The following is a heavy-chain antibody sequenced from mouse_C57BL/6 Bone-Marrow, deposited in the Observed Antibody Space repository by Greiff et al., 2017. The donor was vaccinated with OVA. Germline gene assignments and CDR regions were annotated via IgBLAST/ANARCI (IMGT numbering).Heavy chain of an antibody. J-gene: IGHJ1*03. V-gene: IGHV1-62-2*01. Sequence: QVQLKESGAELVKPGASVKLSCKASGYTFTEYTIHWVKQRSGQGLEWIGWFYPGSGSIKYNEKFKDKATLTADKSSSTVYMELSRLTSEDSAVYFCARHEGYYSNPWSYWYFDVWGTGTTVTVSS. CDR2: FYPGSGSI. D-gene: IGHD2-5*01. CDR3: ARHEGYYSNPWSYWYFDV. CDR1: GYTFTEYT.